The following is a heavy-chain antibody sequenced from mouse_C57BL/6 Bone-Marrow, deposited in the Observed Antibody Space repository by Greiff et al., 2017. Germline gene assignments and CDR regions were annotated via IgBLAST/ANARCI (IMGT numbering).Heavy chain of an antibody. CDR1: GYSFTDYN. CDR2: INPNYGTT. Sequence: EVKLMESGPELVKPGASVKISCKASGYSFTDYNMNWVKQSNGKSLEWIGVINPNYGTTSYNQKFKGKATLTVDQSSSTAYMQLNSLTSEDSAVYYCSRYDYEAWFAYWGQGTLVTVSA. CDR3: SRYDYEAWFAY. J-gene: IGHJ3*01. V-gene: IGHV1-39*01. D-gene: IGHD2-4*01.